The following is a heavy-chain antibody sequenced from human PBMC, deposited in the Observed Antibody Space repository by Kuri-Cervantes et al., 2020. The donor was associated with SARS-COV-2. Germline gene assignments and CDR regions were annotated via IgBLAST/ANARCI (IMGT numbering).Heavy chain of an antibody. CDR3: YSGYDLGY. CDR1: GFTFRSYD. CDR2: ISSSSYI. Sequence: GGSLRLSCVASGFTFRSYDMHWVRQAPGKGLEWVSSISSSSYIYYADSVKGRFTISRDNAKNSLYLQMNSLRAEDTAVYYCYSGYDLGYWGQGALVTVSS. J-gene: IGHJ4*02. V-gene: IGHV3-69-1*01. D-gene: IGHD5-12*01.